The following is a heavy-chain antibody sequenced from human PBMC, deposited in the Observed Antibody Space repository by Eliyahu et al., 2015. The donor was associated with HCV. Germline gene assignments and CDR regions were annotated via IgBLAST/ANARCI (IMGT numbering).Heavy chain of an antibody. CDR1: GFTFRSYS. CDR2: ISSSSSYI. D-gene: IGHD6-25*01. V-gene: IGHV3-21*01. J-gene: IGHJ6*02. CDR3: AREVGLAYYYYGMDV. Sequence: EVQLVESGGGLVXPGGSLRLSCAASGFTFRSYSMNWVRQAPGKGLEWVSSISSSSSYIYYADSVKGRFTISRDNAKNSLYLQMNSLRAEDTAVYYCAREVGLAYYYYGMDVWGQGTTVTVSS.